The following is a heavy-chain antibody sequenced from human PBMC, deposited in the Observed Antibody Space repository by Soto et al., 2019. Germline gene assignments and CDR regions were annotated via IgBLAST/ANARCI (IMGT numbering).Heavy chain of an antibody. CDR2: IIPIFGTA. D-gene: IGHD3-10*01. V-gene: IGHV1-69*06. CDR3: ARVNYYGSGSYSYHYGMDV. J-gene: IGHJ6*02. Sequence: SARVPCQASGITFSRSSISCGRQTPLQLLAWMGGIIPIFGTATYAQKFQGRVTITADKSTSTAYMELSSLRSEDTAVYYCARVNYYGSGSYSYHYGMDVWGQGTTVTVSS. CDR1: GITFSRSS.